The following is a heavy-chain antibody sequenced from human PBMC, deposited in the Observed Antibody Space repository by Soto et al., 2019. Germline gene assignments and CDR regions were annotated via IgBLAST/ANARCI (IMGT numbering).Heavy chain of an antibody. CDR2: ISSSSSTI. CDR3: AAEGYYDILTGYYNDDAFDI. Sequence: PGGSLRLSCAASGFTFSSYSMNWVRQAPGKGLEWVSYISSSSSTIYYADSVKGRFTISRDNAKNSLYLQMNSLRAEDTAVYYCAAEGYYDILTGYYNDDAFDIWGQGTMVTVSS. V-gene: IGHV3-48*01. D-gene: IGHD3-9*01. CDR1: GFTFSSYS. J-gene: IGHJ3*02.